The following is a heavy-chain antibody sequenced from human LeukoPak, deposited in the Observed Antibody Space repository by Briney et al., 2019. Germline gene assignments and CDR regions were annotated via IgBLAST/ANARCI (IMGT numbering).Heavy chain of an antibody. CDR1: GITLSNYG. Sequence: GGSLRLSCAVSGITLSNYGMSWVRQAPGKGLEWVAGISDSGGTTSYADSVKGRFTISRDNPKNTLYLQMNSLKAEDTAVYFCAKRGVVIRVILVGFHKEAYYFDSWGQGALVTVSS. V-gene: IGHV3-23*01. CDR3: AKRGVVIRVILVGFHKEAYYFDS. J-gene: IGHJ4*02. CDR2: ISDSGGTT. D-gene: IGHD3-22*01.